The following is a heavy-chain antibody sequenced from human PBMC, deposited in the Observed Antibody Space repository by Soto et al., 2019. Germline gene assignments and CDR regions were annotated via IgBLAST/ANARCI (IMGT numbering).Heavy chain of an antibody. V-gene: IGHV3-23*01. CDR3: AKEPDVICGAYTLFDP. CDR2: ISGGGDRR. J-gene: IGHJ5*02. Sequence: EVQVLESGGGLVQPGGSLRHSCAASGFTFRSYAMSWVRQSPGKGLEWVSGISGGGDRRYYADSVKGRFTISRDSSKNTLYLPMNSLRAEDTAVYYCAKEPDVICGAYTLFDPWGQGTLVTVSS. CDR1: GFTFRSYA. D-gene: IGHD3-3*01.